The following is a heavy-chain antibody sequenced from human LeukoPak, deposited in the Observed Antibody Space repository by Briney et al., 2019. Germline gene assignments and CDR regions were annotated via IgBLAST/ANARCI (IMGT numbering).Heavy chain of an antibody. CDR3: AKRGVVIRVILVGFHKEAYYFDS. Sequence: PGMSLRLSCAASGFTFNTHDMHWVRQAPGKGLEWVAVVSNAGSNKYYADSVKGRFTISRDNPKNTLYLQMNSLRAEDTAVYFCAKRGVVIRVILVGFHKEAYYFDSWGQGALVTVSS. CDR2: VSNAGSNK. J-gene: IGHJ4*02. CDR1: GFTFNTHD. D-gene: IGHD3-22*01. V-gene: IGHV3-30*18.